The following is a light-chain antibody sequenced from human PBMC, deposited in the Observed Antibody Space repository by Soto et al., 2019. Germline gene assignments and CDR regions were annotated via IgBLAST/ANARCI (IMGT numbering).Light chain of an antibody. CDR2: AAS. CDR3: QKYDSAPWT. J-gene: IGKJ1*01. CDR1: HDITNY. V-gene: IGKV1-27*01. Sequence: DLQMTQSPSSLSASVGDRVTITCRASHDITNYLAWYQQKPGKVPKLLIYAASTLQSGVPSRFSGSGSGTDFTLTISSLQPEDVATYYCQKYDSAPWTFGQGTKVEIK.